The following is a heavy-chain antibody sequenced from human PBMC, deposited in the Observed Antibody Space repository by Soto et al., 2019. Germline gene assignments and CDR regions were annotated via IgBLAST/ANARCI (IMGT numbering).Heavy chain of an antibody. Sequence: PSETLSLTCTVSGGSISSSSYYWGWIRQPPGKGLEWIGYIYYSGSANYNPSLKSRVTISVDTSKNQFSLKLSSVTAADTVVYYCARETGEYYFDYWGRGTLVTVSS. D-gene: IGHD7-27*01. CDR3: ARETGEYYFDY. V-gene: IGHV4-61*01. J-gene: IGHJ4*02. CDR2: IYYSGSA. CDR1: GGSISSSSYY.